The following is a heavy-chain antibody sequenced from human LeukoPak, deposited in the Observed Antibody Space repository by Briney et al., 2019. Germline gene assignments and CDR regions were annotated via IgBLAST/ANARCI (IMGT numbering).Heavy chain of an antibody. Sequence: GGSLRLSCAASGFTFDDYAMHWVRQAPGKGLEWVSGISWNSGSIGYADSMKGRFTISRDNAKNSLYLQMNSLRAEDTALYYCAKDITYGSGSYYGAFDIWGQGTMVTVSS. CDR1: GFTFDDYA. D-gene: IGHD3-10*01. V-gene: IGHV3-9*01. J-gene: IGHJ3*02. CDR3: AKDITYGSGSYYGAFDI. CDR2: ISWNSGSI.